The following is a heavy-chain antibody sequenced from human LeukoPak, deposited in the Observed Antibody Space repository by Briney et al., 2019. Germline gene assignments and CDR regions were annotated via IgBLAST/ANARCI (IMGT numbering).Heavy chain of an antibody. D-gene: IGHD3-16*01. CDR3: AKGGCTFANCYLNY. J-gene: IGHJ4*02. Sequence: PGGSLRLSCAASGFTFSSYAMSWVRQAPGKGLEWVSAISGSGGSTYYADSVKGRFIISRDNSRNTLSLQMNSLRAEDTAIYYCAKGGCTFANCYLNYWGQGTLATVSS. V-gene: IGHV3-23*01. CDR1: GFTFSSYA. CDR2: ISGSGGST.